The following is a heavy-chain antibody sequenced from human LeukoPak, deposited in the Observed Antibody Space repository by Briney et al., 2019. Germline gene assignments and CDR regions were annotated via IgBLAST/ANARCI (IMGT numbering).Heavy chain of an antibody. J-gene: IGHJ4*02. CDR2: IYHSGST. V-gene: IGHV4-30-2*01. D-gene: IGHD6-13*01. Sequence: SETLSLTCAVSGGSISSGGYSWSWIRQPPGKGLEWIGYIYHSGSTYYNPSLKSRVTISVDRSKNQFSLKLSSVTAADTAVYYCARVNLGGKDLSSSWYYFDYWGQGTLVTVSS. CDR3: ARVNLGGKDLSSSWYYFDY. CDR1: GGSISSGGYS.